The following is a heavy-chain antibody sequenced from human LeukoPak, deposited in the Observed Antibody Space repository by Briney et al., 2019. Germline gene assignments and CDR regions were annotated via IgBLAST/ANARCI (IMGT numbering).Heavy chain of an antibody. CDR1: GYTFTSYG. CDR3: AREGIAVAGTPYNWFDP. D-gene: IGHD6-19*01. Sequence: ASVKVSCKASGYTFTSYGISWVRQAPGQGLEWMVWISAYNGNTNYAQKLQGRVTMTTNTPTSTAYMELRSLRSDDTAVYYCAREGIAVAGTPYNWFDPWGQGTLVTVSS. V-gene: IGHV1-18*01. CDR2: ISAYNGNT. J-gene: IGHJ5*02.